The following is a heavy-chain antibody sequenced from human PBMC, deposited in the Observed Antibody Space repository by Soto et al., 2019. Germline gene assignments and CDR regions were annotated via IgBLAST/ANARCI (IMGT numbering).Heavy chain of an antibody. J-gene: IGHJ4*02. V-gene: IGHV3-33*01. CDR1: GFTFSSYG. CDR3: ARAHPDSSRSGSYEDRPFY. CDR2: IWYDGSNK. D-gene: IGHD3-10*01. Sequence: QVQLVESGGGVVQPGRSLRLSCAASGFTFSSYGMHWVRQAPGKGLEWVAVIWYDGSNKYYGESVKGRFTISRDNSKNTLYLQMNRLRVEDTAVYYCARAHPDSSRSGSYEDRPFYWGQGTLVTVSS.